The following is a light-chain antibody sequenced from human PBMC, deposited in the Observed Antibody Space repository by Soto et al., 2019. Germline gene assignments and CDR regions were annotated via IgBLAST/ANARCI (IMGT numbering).Light chain of an antibody. CDR2: GAS. V-gene: IGKV3D-15*01. J-gene: IGKJ4*01. Sequence: EIAMTQSPVTLSASPGKRVTLSCRASQSVNINLAWYQQRPGQAPRVLIYGASNRASGIPDRFSGSGSGTDFTLTISSLEPDDFALYYCQQYKDWPPLTFGGGTRVEIK. CDR3: QQYKDWPPLT. CDR1: QSVNIN.